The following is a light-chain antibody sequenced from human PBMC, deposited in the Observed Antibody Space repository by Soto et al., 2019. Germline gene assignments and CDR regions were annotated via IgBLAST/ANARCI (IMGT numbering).Light chain of an antibody. CDR3: QHYNRYSEA. CDR1: QFINSD. Sequence: EIVLTRSPPTPSVSPGERGTLSCRASQFINSDLAWYQQRPGQAPRLLIYGASSRATGIPDRFSGSGSGTEFTLTISSLQPDDFATYYCQHYNRYSEAFGQGTKVDIK. J-gene: IGKJ1*01. V-gene: IGKV3D-15*01. CDR2: GAS.